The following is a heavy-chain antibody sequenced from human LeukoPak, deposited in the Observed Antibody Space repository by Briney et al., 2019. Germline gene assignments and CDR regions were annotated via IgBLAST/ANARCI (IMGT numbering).Heavy chain of an antibody. D-gene: IGHD1-26*01. V-gene: IGHV4-59*08. CDR3: GGGRGTYFYFDS. J-gene: IGHJ4*02. CDR1: GGSFSGYY. CDR2: SYYSGST. Sequence: PSETLSLTCAVYGGSFSGYYWSWIRQPPGKGLEWIGYSYYSGSTNYNPSLKSRVTISLDTSKNQLSLRLTSVTAADTAVYYCGGGRGTYFYFDSWGQGTLVTVSS.